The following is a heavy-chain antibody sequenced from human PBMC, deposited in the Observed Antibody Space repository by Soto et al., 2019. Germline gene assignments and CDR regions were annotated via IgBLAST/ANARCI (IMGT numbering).Heavy chain of an antibody. Sequence: SETLSLTCTVSGGSISVHYWTWIRQPPGKELEWIGYIFYSGVTNYNPSLKSRVTLSVDTSKNQFSLKLRSVTAEDTAVYYCARVGSSGWSPDYWGRGTLVTVSS. V-gene: IGHV4-59*11. CDR1: GGSISVHY. CDR2: IFYSGVT. D-gene: IGHD6-19*01. J-gene: IGHJ4*02. CDR3: ARVGSSGWSPDY.